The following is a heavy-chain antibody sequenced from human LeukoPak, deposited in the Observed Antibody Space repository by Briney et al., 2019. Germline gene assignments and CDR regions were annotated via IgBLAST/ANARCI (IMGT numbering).Heavy chain of an antibody. CDR2: ISAYNGDA. J-gene: IGHJ6*02. V-gene: IGHV1-18*01. CDR3: ARGVYYYDSTIDYYYYYGMDV. Sequence: ASVKVSCKASGYSFGSFGINWVRQAPGQGLEWMGWISAYNGDASYAQKLQGRVTMTTDTSTSTAYMDLRSLRSEDTAVYYCARGVYYYDSTIDYYYYYGMDVWGQGTTVTVSS. CDR1: GYSFGSFG. D-gene: IGHD3-22*01.